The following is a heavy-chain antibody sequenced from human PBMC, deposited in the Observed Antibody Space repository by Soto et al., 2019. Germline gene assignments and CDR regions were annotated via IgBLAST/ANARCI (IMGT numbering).Heavy chain of an antibody. CDR1: GFTFSDND. Sequence: PGGSLRLSGAASGFTFSDNDISWIRQTPWKGLEWVSYISSSGNTIDYAESVKGRFNISRDNAKKSVYLQMKSLRAEDTAVYYCAREGGGDAFDVWGQGKMVAVSS. D-gene: IGHD3-16*01. CDR2: ISSSGNTI. V-gene: IGHV3-11*01. CDR3: AREGGGDAFDV. J-gene: IGHJ3*01.